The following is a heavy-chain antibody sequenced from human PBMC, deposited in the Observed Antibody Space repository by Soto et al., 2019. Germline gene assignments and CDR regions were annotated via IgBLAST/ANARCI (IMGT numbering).Heavy chain of an antibody. J-gene: IGHJ3*02. CDR2: VSNDGANK. D-gene: IGHD4-17*01. Sequence: QVQLVESGGGVVQPGRSLRLSCAASGFKFSDYAMHWVRQAPGKGLEWVTLVSNDGANKYYADSVKGRISISRDNSKNTLYLQMNSLRAEDTAVYYCARGFTVTTGTTDAFDIWGQGTMVTVSS. V-gene: IGHV3-30*14. CDR3: ARGFTVTTGTTDAFDI. CDR1: GFKFSDYA.